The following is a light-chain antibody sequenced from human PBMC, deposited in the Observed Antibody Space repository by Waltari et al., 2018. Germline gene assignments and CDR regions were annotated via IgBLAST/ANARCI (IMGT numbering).Light chain of an antibody. Sequence: QLALTQSPSASASLGASAKLTCTLSSGHSSYAIAWHQQQPEKGPRYLMKLNSDGSHSKGDGIPDRFSGSSSGAERYLTISSLQSEDEADYYCQTWGTGIRVFGGGTKLTVL. V-gene: IGLV4-69*01. J-gene: IGLJ3*02. CDR2: LNSDGSH. CDR1: SGHSSYA. CDR3: QTWGTGIRV.